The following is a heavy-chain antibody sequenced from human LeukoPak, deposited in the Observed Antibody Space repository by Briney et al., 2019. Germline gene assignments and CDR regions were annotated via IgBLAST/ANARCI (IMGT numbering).Heavy chain of an antibody. V-gene: IGHV4-39*07. D-gene: IGHD2-15*01. J-gene: IGHJ1*01. Sequence: SETLSLTCTVSGGSISSSSYYWGWIRQPPGKGLEWIGSIYYSGSTYYNPSFKSRVTISVDTSKNQFSLKLSSVTAADTAVYYCARTHYVTPWHWGQGTLVTVSS. CDR2: IYYSGST. CDR1: GGSISSSSYY. CDR3: ARTHYVTPWH.